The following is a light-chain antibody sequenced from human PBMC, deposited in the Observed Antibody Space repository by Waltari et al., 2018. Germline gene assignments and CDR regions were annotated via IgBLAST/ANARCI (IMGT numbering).Light chain of an antibody. CDR3: SSWDFSLRDHV. J-gene: IGLJ3*02. V-gene: IGLV10-54*04. CDR1: INTVGNQV. Sequence: QAGLTQPPSVPKGLRQTATLTCTGNINTVGNQVAAWLQQHQGHPPKPLSYRNNKRPSGISERFTASRSGNTASLTIAGLQPEDEADYYCSSWDFSLRDHVFGGGTKLTVL. CDR2: RNN.